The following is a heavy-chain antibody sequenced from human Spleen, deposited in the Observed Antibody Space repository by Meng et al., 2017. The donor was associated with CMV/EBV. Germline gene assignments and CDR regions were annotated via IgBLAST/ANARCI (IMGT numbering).Heavy chain of an antibody. CDR1: GFTFSSYA. V-gene: IGHV3-64*02. D-gene: IGHD4-17*01. CDR3: AKDLGGDYGDYFDY. Sequence: GESLKISCAASGFTFSSYAMHWVRQAPGKGLEYVSAISSNGGSTYYADSVKGRFTISRDNSKNTLYLQMNSLRAEDTAVYYCAKDLGGDYGDYFDYWGQGTLVTVSS. J-gene: IGHJ4*02. CDR2: ISSNGGST.